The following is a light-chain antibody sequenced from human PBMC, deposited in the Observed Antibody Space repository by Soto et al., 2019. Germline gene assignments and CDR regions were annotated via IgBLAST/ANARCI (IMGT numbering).Light chain of an antibody. CDR1: SSDVGGYNY. CDR2: DVS. Sequence: QSVLTQPASVTESPGHSITISCTGTSSDVGGYNYVSWYQQHPGKAPKLMIYDVSNRPSGVSNRFSGSKSGNTASLTISGLQAEDEADYYCSSYTSSSTPGVFGTGTKVTVL. V-gene: IGLV2-14*01. J-gene: IGLJ1*01. CDR3: SSYTSSSTPGV.